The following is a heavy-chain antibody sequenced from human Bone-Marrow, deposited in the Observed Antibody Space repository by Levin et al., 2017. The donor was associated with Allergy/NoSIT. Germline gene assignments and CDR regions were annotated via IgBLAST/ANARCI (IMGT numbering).Heavy chain of an antibody. Sequence: GESLKISCAASGFTFSSYSMNWVRQAPGKGLEWVSSISSSSSYIYYADSVKGRFTISRDNAKNSLYLQMNSLRAEDTAVYYCARDLRNDYVWGTDDPGYWGQGTLVTVSS. V-gene: IGHV3-21*01. CDR3: ARDLRNDYVWGTDDPGY. CDR2: ISSSSSYI. J-gene: IGHJ4*02. CDR1: GFTFSSYS. D-gene: IGHD3-16*01.